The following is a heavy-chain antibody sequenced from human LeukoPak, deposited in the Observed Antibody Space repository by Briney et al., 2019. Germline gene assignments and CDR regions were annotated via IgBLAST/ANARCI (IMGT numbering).Heavy chain of an antibody. V-gene: IGHV4-4*07. CDR1: GGSISSYC. Sequence: SETLSLTCTVSGGSISSYCWSWIRQPAGKGLEWIGRIYTSGSTNYNPSLKSRVTISVDTSKNQFSLKLSSVTAADTAVYYCASQSAADLMQGDIWGQGTVVTVSS. J-gene: IGHJ3*02. D-gene: IGHD2-2*01. CDR3: ASQSAADLMQGDI. CDR2: IYTSGST.